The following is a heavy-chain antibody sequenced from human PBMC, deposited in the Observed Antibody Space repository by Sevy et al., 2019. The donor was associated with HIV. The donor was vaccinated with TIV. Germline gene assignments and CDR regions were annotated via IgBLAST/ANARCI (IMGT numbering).Heavy chain of an antibody. V-gene: IGHV3-9*01. CDR1: GFRFDDYA. Sequence: GGSLRLSCAASGFRFDDYAMHWVRQVPGKSPEWVSGISWNSYRIDYADSVRGRFTISRDNAKNSLSLQMNSLRVEDTALYYCAKHMGGIETLDYYSYYGMDVWGQGTTVTVSS. D-gene: IGHD2-21*01. CDR3: AKHMGGIETLDYYSYYGMDV. CDR2: ISWNSYRI. J-gene: IGHJ6*02.